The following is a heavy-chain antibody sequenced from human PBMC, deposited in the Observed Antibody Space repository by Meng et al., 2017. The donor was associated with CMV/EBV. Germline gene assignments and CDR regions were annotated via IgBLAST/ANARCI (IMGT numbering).Heavy chain of an antibody. J-gene: IGHJ4*02. CDR2: IYYSGST. V-gene: IGHV4-39*07. D-gene: IGHD2-15*01. Sequence: SETLSLTCTVSGGSISSSSYYWGWIRQPPGKGLEWIGSIYYSGSTYSNPSLKSRVTISVDTSKNQFSLKLSSVTAADTAVYYCARARYCSGGSCYGFDYWGQGTLVTVSS. CDR1: GGSISSSSYY. CDR3: ARARYCSGGSCYGFDY.